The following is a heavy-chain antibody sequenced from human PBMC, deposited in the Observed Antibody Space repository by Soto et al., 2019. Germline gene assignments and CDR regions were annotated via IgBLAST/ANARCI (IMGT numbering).Heavy chain of an antibody. J-gene: IGHJ2*01. CDR2: TVPIFGTP. CDR1: GGSFTTYP. CDR3: ASEFYTSTWNKVTDFEL. D-gene: IGHD1-1*01. V-gene: IGHV1-69*06. Sequence: QVQLVQSEAEVRNPGSSVKVSCKVSGGSFTTYPISWVRQPPGQGLEWMGATVPIFGTPNYALKFQDRVTTAADRSTTTVYMELRGLKSEDPAVYYCASEFYTSTWNKVTDFELWGRGILVAVSS.